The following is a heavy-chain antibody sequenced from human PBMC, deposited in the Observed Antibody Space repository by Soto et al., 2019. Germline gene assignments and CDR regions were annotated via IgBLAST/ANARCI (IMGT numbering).Heavy chain of an antibody. J-gene: IGHJ4*02. D-gene: IGHD6-13*01. CDR2: IIPYYNTL. Sequence: QAQVIQSGAEVRKPGSSVKLSCKASEGTFNSYAIAWVRQAPGQGLEWMGGIIPYYNTLNYAQKFQDRVTITADDSTNTVYMELSSLRSDDTAVYFCASGASRWYPYFFDSWAQGTLVTVSS. CDR1: EGTFNSYA. V-gene: IGHV1-69*01. CDR3: ASGASRWYPYFFDS.